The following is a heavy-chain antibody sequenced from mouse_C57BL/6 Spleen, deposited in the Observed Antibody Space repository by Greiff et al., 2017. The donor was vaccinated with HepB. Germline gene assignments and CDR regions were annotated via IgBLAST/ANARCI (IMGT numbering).Heavy chain of an antibody. CDR2: INPSSGYT. CDR1: GYTFTSYT. D-gene: IGHD2-2*01. Sequence: VQLQQSGAELARPGASVKMSCKASGYTFTSYTMHWVKQRPGQGLEWIGYINPSSGYTKYNQKFKDKATWTADKSSSTAYMQLRSLTSEDSAVYYCALMATTGDLDYWSQGTTLTVAS. V-gene: IGHV1-4*01. J-gene: IGHJ2*01. CDR3: ALMATTGDLDY.